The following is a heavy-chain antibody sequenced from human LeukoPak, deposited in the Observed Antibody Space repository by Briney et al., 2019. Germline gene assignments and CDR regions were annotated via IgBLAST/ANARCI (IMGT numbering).Heavy chain of an antibody. D-gene: IGHD1-26*01. V-gene: IGHV4-59*01. Sequence: SETLSLTCTVSGVSISNYDWSWIRQPPGKGLELLGYIYYNGNTNYNPSLKSRVTISVDTSKNQFSLKLSSVTAADTAVYYCARRGGSPLGAFDIWGQGTKVTVSS. CDR3: ARRGGSPLGAFDI. CDR2: IYYNGNT. CDR1: GVSISNYD. J-gene: IGHJ3*02.